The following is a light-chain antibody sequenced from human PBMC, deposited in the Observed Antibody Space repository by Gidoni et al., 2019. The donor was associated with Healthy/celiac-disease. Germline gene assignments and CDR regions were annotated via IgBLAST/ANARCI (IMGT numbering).Light chain of an antibody. J-gene: IGKJ5*01. CDR2: DAS. V-gene: IGKV1-13*02. Sequence: AIQLTQSPSSLCASVGDRVTITCRASQGISSALAWYQQKPGKAPKLLIYDASSLESGVPSRFSGSGSGTDFTLTISSLQPEDFATYYCQQFNSYPITFGQXTRLEIK. CDR3: QQFNSYPIT. CDR1: QGISSA.